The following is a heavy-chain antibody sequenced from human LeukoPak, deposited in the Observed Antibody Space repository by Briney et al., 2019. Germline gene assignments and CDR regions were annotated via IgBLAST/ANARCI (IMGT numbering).Heavy chain of an antibody. CDR3: AANTYYYDSSGGYYFDY. CDR1: GFTFSSYE. J-gene: IGHJ4*02. V-gene: IGHV3-48*03. CDR2: ISSSGSTI. D-gene: IGHD3-22*01. Sequence: GGSLRLSCAASGFTFSSYEMNWVHQAPGEGLGWVSYISSSGSTIYYADSVKGRFTISRDNAKNSLYLQMNSLRAEDTAVYYCAANTYYYDSSGGYYFDYWGQGTLVTVSS.